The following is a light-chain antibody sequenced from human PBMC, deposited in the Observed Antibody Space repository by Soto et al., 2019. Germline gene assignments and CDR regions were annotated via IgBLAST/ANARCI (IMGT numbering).Light chain of an antibody. CDR2: DVS. CDR1: SSDVGGHNS. V-gene: IGLV2-14*01. CDR3: SSYTSSSTLV. Sequence: QSALTQPASVSGSPGQSITISCTGTSSDVGGHNSVAWYQHNPGKAPKLMIYDVSNRPSGVSSSFSGSKSGNTASLSISGLQAEDEADYYCSSYTSSSTLVFGTGTKVTVL. J-gene: IGLJ1*01.